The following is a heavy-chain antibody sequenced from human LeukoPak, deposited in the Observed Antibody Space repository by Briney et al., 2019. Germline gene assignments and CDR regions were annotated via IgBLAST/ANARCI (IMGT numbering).Heavy chain of an antibody. CDR3: AKVVVVATNSGGFDY. V-gene: IGHV3-30*02. D-gene: IGHD5-24*01. CDR1: GFTFSSYG. Sequence: GGSLRLSCAASGFTFSSYGIHWVRQAPGKGLEWVAFIRYDGSNKYYADSVKGRFTISRDNSKNTLYLQMNSLRAEDTAVYYCAKVVVVATNSGGFDYWGQGTLVTVSS. J-gene: IGHJ4*02. CDR2: IRYDGSNK.